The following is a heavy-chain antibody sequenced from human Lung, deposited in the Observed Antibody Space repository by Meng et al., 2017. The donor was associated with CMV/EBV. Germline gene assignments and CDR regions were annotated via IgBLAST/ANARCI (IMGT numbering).Heavy chain of an antibody. CDR1: DFTVSSNY. V-gene: IGHV3-53*01. Sequence: GESLKISCAASDFTVSSNYMSWVRQAPGKGLEWVSLIYSGGTTYYADSVKGRFTISRDNSKNTLYLQMNSLRAEDTAVYYCTRVFGSGSQRYGGYYGMDVWGQGTXVTVSS. J-gene: IGHJ6*02. D-gene: IGHD3-10*01. CDR2: IYSGGTT. CDR3: TRVFGSGSQRYGGYYGMDV.